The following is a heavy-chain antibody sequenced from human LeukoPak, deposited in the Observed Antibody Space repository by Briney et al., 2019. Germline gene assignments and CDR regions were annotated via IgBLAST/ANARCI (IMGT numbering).Heavy chain of an antibody. CDR3: ARGYYGSGNPRMDV. CDR2: ISSSSSTI. CDR1: GFTFSSYS. Sequence: GGSLRLSCAASGFTFSSYSMNWVRQAPGKGLEWVSYISSSSSTIYYADSVKGRFTISRDNAKNSLYLQMNSLRAEDTAVYYCARGYYGSGNPRMDVWGQGTTVTVSS. V-gene: IGHV3-48*04. D-gene: IGHD3-10*01. J-gene: IGHJ6*02.